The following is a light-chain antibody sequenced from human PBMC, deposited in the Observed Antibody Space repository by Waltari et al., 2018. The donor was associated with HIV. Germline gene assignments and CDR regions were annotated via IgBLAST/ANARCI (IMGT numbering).Light chain of an antibody. CDR1: QSVSSSY. CDR2: GAT. Sequence: EIVLTQSPGTLSLSPGERATLSCRASQSVSSSYLAWYQQKPGQAPRLLIYGATTRATGIPDRFSCSGSGTDFTLTISRLEPEEFAVYYCQQYGSSRTFGQGAKVEIK. V-gene: IGKV3-20*01. J-gene: IGKJ1*01. CDR3: QQYGSSRT.